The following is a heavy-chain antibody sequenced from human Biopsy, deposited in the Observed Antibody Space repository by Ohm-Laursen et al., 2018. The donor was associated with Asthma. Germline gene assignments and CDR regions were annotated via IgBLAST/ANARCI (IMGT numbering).Heavy chain of an antibody. J-gene: IGHJ4*02. Sequence: SVKVSCKISGYSLTDLSMHWVRQAPGQGLEWMGGHDHEEGGTVNARRFQGRVTMTEDTFTDTAYMELSSLSSDDTAVYYCASDFPKDYVRYNFQFWGQGTLVTVSS. V-gene: IGHV1-24*01. CDR1: GYSLTDLS. CDR3: ASDFPKDYVRYNFQF. CDR2: HDHEEGGT. D-gene: IGHD4-17*01.